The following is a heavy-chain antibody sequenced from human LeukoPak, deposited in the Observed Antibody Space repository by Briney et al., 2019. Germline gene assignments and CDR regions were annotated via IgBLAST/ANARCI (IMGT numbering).Heavy chain of an antibody. J-gene: IGHJ4*02. CDR3: ASCVAVPGLPDY. CDR2: INSDGSDT. CDR1: GFTFSVNW. Sequence: PGGSLRLSCAASGFTFSVNWMYWVRQAPGKGLVWVSRINSDGSDTSYADSVQGRFTISRDNAKNTLYLQMNSLRAEDTAVYYCASCVAVPGLPDYWGQGTLVTVSS. V-gene: IGHV3-74*01. D-gene: IGHD6-19*01.